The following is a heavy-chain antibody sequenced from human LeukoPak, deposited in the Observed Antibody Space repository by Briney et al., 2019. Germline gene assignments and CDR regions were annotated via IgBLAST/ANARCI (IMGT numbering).Heavy chain of an antibody. D-gene: IGHD2-2*01. CDR1: GLTFSNSA. CDR2: ITDSGSST. J-gene: IGHJ4*02. Sequence: PGGSLRLSCVASGLTFSNSAMTWVRLAPGKGLEGVSIITDSGSSTFYADSVKGRFTISRDTSINTLYLQMNSLGVDDTAVYYCATVGGSCASSNCYAYFDYWGQGTLVTVSS. V-gene: IGHV3-23*01. CDR3: ATVGGSCASSNCYAYFDY.